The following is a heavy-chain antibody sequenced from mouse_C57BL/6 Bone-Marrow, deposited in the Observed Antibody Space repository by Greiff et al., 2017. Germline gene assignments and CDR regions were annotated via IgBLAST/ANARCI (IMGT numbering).Heavy chain of an antibody. J-gene: IGHJ1*03. Sequence: EVKLMESGGGLVKPGGSLKLSCAASGFTFSSYTMSWVRQTPEKRLQWVAAISGGGGNNYYPDSVKGRFPISRAKDNNILYLHMSSLRSEYTALYYCSRQVTTVLATKYVDVGGTGTTVTVSS. CDR1: GFTFSSYT. D-gene: IGHD1-1*01. V-gene: IGHV5-9*01. CDR2: ISGGGGNN. CDR3: SRQVTTVLATKYVDV.